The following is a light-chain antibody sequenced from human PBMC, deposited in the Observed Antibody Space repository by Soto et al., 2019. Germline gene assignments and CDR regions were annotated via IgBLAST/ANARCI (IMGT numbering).Light chain of an antibody. Sequence: EIVLSQSPATLSLSPGERATLSCGASHSVSSSYLAWYQQKPGLAPRLLIYDASSRATGIPDRFSGSGSGPDFTLTITRLEPEDFAVYYCQQYGISPPLTFGGGTKVEIK. CDR1: HSVSSSY. V-gene: IGKV3D-20*01. CDR2: DAS. CDR3: QQYGISPPLT. J-gene: IGKJ4*01.